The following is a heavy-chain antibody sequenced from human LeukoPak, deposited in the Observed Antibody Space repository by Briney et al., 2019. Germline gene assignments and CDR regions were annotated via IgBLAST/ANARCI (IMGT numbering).Heavy chain of an antibody. CDR2: IYSGGSA. CDR3: ARAIGRKRALDY. V-gene: IGHV3-53*01. D-gene: IGHD5-24*01. Sequence: GGSLRLSCTASGFTVSSNYMSWVRQAPGKGLEWVSVIYSGGSAYYADSVKGRFTISRDNSKNTLYLQMNSLRAEDTAVYYCARAIGRKRALDYWGQGTLVTVSS. J-gene: IGHJ4*02. CDR1: GFTVSSNY.